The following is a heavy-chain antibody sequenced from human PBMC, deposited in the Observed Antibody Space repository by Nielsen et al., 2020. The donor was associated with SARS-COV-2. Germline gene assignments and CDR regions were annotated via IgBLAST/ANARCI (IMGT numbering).Heavy chain of an antibody. J-gene: IGHJ3*02. Sequence: ETLSLTCAASGFTFSSYGMHWVRQAPGKGLEWVGRIKSKTDGGTTDYAAPVKGRFTISRDDSKNTLYLQMNSLKTEDTAVYYCTTDHYDILTAQWGFAFDIWGQGTMVTVSS. D-gene: IGHD3-9*01. V-gene: IGHV3-15*01. CDR3: TTDHYDILTAQWGFAFDI. CDR1: GFTFSSYG. CDR2: IKSKTDGGTT.